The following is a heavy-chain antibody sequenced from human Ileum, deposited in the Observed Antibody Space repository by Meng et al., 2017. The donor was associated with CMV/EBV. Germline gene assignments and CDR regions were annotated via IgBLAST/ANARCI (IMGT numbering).Heavy chain of an antibody. J-gene: IGHJ4*02. CDR2: IRYDGSNT. CDR3: ARESVNLVTDS. D-gene: IGHD5-18*01. CDR1: GFTFSSYG. V-gene: IGHV3-30*02. Sequence: GESLKISCAASGFTFSSYGMHWVRQAPGKGLEWVAFIRYDGSNTLYADSVKGRFTVSRDNSKNTLYLQMNSLRAEDTAVYYCARESVNLVTDSWGQGMLVTVAS.